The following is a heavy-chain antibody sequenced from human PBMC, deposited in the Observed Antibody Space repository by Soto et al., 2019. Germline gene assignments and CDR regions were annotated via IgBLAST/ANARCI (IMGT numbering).Heavy chain of an antibody. J-gene: IGHJ4*02. CDR2: ISWNSGSI. V-gene: IGHV3-9*01. CDR1: GFTFDDYA. CDR3: AKDTGGAGRKGGGFAY. Sequence: EVQLVESGGGLVQPGRSLRLSCAASGFTFDDYAMHWVRQAPGKGLEWGSGISWNSGSIGYADSVKGGFTISRDNAKNSLYLQMDSLRAEDTALYYRAKDTGGAGRKGGGFAYWGEGTLVTVSS. D-gene: IGHD2-15*01.